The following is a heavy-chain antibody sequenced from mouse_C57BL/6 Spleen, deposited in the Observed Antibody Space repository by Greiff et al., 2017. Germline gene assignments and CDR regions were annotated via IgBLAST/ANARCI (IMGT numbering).Heavy chain of an antibody. CDR1: GFSLTSYA. CDR2: IWTGGGT. Sequence: VKLQESGPGLVAPSQSLSITCTVSGFSLTSYAISWVRQPPGKGLEWLGVIWTGGGTNYNSALKSRLSISKDNSKSQVFLKMNSLQTDDTARYYCARNHLYGNYVGNYFDYWGQGTTLTVSS. CDR3: ARNHLYGNYVGNYFDY. D-gene: IGHD2-1*01. J-gene: IGHJ2*01. V-gene: IGHV2-9-1*01.